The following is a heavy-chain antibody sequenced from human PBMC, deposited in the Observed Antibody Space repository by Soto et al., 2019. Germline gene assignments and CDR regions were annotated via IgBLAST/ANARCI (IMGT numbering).Heavy chain of an antibody. Sequence: QVQLVQSGAEVKKPGSSVKVSCKASGGTFSSYTISWVRQAPGQGLEWMGRIIPLLGIANYAQKFQGRVTITADKSTSTADMELSSLRSEDTAVYYGARGDTVTTGGYYCSYMDVWGKASPVTVSS. CDR2: IIPLLGIA. CDR1: GGTFSSYT. CDR3: ARGDTVTTGGYYCSYMDV. D-gene: IGHD4-17*01. J-gene: IGHJ6*03. V-gene: IGHV1-69*02.